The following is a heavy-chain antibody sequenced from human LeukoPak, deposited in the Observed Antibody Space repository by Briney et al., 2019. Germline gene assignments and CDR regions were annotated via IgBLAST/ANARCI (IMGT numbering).Heavy chain of an antibody. V-gene: IGHV1-2*02. D-gene: IGHD2-2*01. Sequence: RASVKVSCKASGYTFTGYYMHWVRQAPGQGLEWMGWINPNSGGTNYAQKFQGRVTMTRDTSISTAYMELSRLRSDDTAVYYCARVRFPAAMLVGYWGQGTLVTVSS. CDR3: ARVRFPAAMLVGY. CDR1: GYTFTGYY. CDR2: INPNSGGT. J-gene: IGHJ4*02.